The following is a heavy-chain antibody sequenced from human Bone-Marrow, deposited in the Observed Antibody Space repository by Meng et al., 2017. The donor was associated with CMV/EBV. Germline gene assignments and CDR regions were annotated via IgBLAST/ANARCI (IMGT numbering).Heavy chain of an antibody. CDR2: MNPNSGNT. CDR1: GYTFTSYD. V-gene: IGHV1-8*01. CDR3: ARVFSSTNQTPEYYYYGMDV. J-gene: IGHJ6*02. Sequence: ASVKVSCKASGYTFTSYDINWVRQATGQGLEWMGWMNPNSGNTGYAQKFQGRVTITTDESTSTAYMELSSLRSEDTAVYYCARVFSSTNQTPEYYYYGMDVWGQGTTVTVSS. D-gene: IGHD2-2*01.